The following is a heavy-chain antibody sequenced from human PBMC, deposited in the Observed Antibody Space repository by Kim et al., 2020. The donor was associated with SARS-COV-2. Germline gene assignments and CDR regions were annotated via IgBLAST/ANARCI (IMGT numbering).Heavy chain of an antibody. CDR3: AHTHLALIAHYSYDF. D-gene: IGHD2-21*01. CDR1: GFSVDTSRVG. CDR2: IFWDDDK. Sequence: SGPTLVNPTQTLTLTCTVFGFSVDTSRVGVGWIRQPPGKALEWLAIIFWDDDKRYSPSLKSRLTISKDTSKNQVLLSMTNMDPVDTATYFCAHTHLALIAHYSYDFWGQGILVTVSS. J-gene: IGHJ4*02. V-gene: IGHV2-5*02.